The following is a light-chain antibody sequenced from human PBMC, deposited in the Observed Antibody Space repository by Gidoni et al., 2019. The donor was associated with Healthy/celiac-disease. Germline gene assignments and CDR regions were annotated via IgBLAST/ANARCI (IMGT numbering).Light chain of an antibody. J-gene: IGKJ3*01. V-gene: IGKV3-20*01. CDR3: QQYGSSPLFT. Sequence: EIVLTQSPGTLSLSPGERATLSCRASQSVSSSYLAWYQQKPGQAPRLLIYGASSRATGIPDRFSGSGSGTDFTITISRLEHEDFAVYYCQQYGSSPLFTFGPXTKVDIK. CDR2: GAS. CDR1: QSVSSSY.